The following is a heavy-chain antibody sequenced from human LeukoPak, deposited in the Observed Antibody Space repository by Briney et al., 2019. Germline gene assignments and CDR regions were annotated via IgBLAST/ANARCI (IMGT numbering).Heavy chain of an antibody. CDR3: ARGGVTMVRGVEFDP. J-gene: IGHJ5*02. V-gene: IGHV4-30-2*01. CDR1: GGSISSGGYS. Sequence: SETLSLTCAVSGGSISSGGYSWSWIRQPPGKGLEWIGYIYHSGSTYYNPSLKSRVTISVDRSKNQFSLKLSSVTAADTAVYYCARGGVTMVRGVEFDPWGQGTLVTVSS. CDR2: IYHSGST. D-gene: IGHD3-10*01.